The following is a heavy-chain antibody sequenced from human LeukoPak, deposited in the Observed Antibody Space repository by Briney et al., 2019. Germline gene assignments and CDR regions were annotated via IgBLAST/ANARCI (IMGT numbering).Heavy chain of an antibody. CDR3: ARESFLKDCSSTSCYGFRDNWFDP. J-gene: IGHJ5*02. D-gene: IGHD2-2*01. V-gene: IGHV7-4-1*02. Sequence: ASVKVSCKASGYIFDIYAMIWVRQAPGQGLELMGWINTNTGNPTYAQGFTGRFVFSLDTSVSTAYLQISSLKAEDTAVYYCARESFLKDCSSTSCYGFRDNWFDPWGQGTLVTVSS. CDR2: INTNTGNP. CDR1: GYIFDIYA.